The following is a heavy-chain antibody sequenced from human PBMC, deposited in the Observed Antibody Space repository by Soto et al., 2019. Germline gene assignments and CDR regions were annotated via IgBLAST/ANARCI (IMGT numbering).Heavy chain of an antibody. CDR2: ISSSSSYI. V-gene: IGHV3-21*01. CDR3: ARTHSSGWYAGNWFDP. D-gene: IGHD6-19*01. Sequence: GGSLRLSCAASGFTFSSYSMNWVRQAPGKGLEWVSSISSSSSYIYYADSVKGRFTISRDNAKNSLYLKMNSLRAEDTAVYYCARTHSSGWYAGNWFDPWGQGTLVTVSS. J-gene: IGHJ5*02. CDR1: GFTFSSYS.